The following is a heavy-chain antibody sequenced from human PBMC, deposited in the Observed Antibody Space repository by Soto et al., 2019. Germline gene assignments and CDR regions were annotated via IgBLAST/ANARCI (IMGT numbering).Heavy chain of an antibody. CDR3: ARDHRIQYDSKGYYGMDV. Sequence: GASVKVSCKASGYTFTSYYMHWVRQAPGQGLEWMGIINPSGGSTNYAQKFQGRVTMTRDTSTSTVYMELSSLTSEDTAVYYCARDHRIQYDSKGYYGMDVWGQGTTVTVSS. CDR1: GYTFTSYY. CDR2: INPSGGST. V-gene: IGHV1-46*01. J-gene: IGHJ6*02. D-gene: IGHD3-3*01.